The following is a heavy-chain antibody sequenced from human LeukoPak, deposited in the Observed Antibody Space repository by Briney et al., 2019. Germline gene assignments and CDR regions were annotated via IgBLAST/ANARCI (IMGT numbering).Heavy chain of an antibody. Sequence: SETLSLTCTVSGGSFSPYYWIWIRQPPGKGLEWIGYIYYSGSTNYNPSLQSRVTISVDTSKNQFSLKLSSVTAADTAVYYCARGDWELLRPDTYYFDYWGQGTLVTVSS. CDR1: GGSFSPYY. J-gene: IGHJ4*02. D-gene: IGHD1-26*01. CDR3: ARGDWELLRPDTYYFDY. CDR2: IYYSGST. V-gene: IGHV4-59*08.